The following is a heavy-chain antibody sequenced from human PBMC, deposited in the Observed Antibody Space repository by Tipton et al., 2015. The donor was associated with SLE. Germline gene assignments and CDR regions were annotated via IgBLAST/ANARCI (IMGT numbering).Heavy chain of an antibody. V-gene: IGHV4-39*02. CDR1: GGSISYSYYY. CDR3: ARRSFDFWSGSEAFFDY. Sequence: TLSLTCTVSGGSISYSYYYWGWIRQPRGKGLEWIGNIYYSGSTYYNPSLESRATISVYTSKNHFSLKLRSVTAADTAVYYCARRSFDFWSGSEAFFDYWGQGTLVTVSS. D-gene: IGHD3-3*01. J-gene: IGHJ4*02. CDR2: IYYSGST.